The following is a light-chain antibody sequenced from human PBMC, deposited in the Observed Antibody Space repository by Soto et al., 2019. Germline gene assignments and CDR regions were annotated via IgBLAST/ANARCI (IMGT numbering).Light chain of an antibody. Sequence: QTVLTQPPSASASPGQSVTISCTGTSSHVDGYIYVSWYQHHPGKAPKLIIYEVYKRPSGVPDRFSGSKSGNTAALTVSGLQAEDEADYYCSSYVGTNRYVFGTGTKVTV. CDR3: SSYVGTNRYV. V-gene: IGLV2-8*01. J-gene: IGLJ1*01. CDR1: SSHVDGYIY. CDR2: EVY.